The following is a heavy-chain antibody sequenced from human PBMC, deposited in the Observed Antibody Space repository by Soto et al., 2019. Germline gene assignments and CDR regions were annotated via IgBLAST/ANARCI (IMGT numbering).Heavy chain of an antibody. V-gene: IGHV4-39*01. CDR3: ARHDWSYNWFDP. Sequence: SETLSLTCTVSGGSISSSSYYWGWIRQPPGKGLEWIGSIYYSGSTYYNPSLKSRVTISVDTSKNQFSLKLSSVTAADTAVYYRARHDWSYNWFDPWGQGTLVTVSS. D-gene: IGHD3-9*01. J-gene: IGHJ5*02. CDR2: IYYSGST. CDR1: GGSISSSSYY.